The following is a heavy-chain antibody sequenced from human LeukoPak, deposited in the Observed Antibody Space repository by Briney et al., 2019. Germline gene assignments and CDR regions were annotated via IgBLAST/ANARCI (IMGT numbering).Heavy chain of an antibody. D-gene: IGHD3-22*01. Sequence: ASVKVSCKASGYSFTGYYMHWVRQAPGQGLEWMGWINPNSGDTKYAQKFQGRVTMTRDTSISTAYMELTRLRSDDTAVYYCARDSRRRPYYYDSSGYYSYWGQGTLVTVSS. J-gene: IGHJ4*02. CDR2: INPNSGDT. V-gene: IGHV1-2*02. CDR3: ARDSRRRPYYYDSSGYYSY. CDR1: GYSFTGYY.